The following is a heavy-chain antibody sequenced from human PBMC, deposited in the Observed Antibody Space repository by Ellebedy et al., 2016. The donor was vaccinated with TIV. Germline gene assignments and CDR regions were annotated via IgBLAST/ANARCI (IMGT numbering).Heavy chain of an antibody. CDR3: ARALVATFYYYYGMDV. D-gene: IGHD5-12*01. V-gene: IGHV4-39*07. CDR2: IYYSGST. CDR1: GGSISSSSYY. J-gene: IGHJ6*02. Sequence: SETLSLXXTVSGGSISSSSYYWGWIRQPPGKGLEWIGSIYYSGSTYYNPSLKSRVTISVDTSKNQFSLKLSSVTAADTAVYYCARALVATFYYYYGMDVWGQGTTVTVSS.